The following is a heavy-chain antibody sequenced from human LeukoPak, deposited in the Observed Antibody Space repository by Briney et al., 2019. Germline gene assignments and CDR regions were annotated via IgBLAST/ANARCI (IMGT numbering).Heavy chain of an antibody. D-gene: IGHD5-12*01. Sequence: SETLSLTCTVSGGSISSNYWSWIRQPPGKGLEWIGYIYYSGSTNYNPSLKSRVTLSVDTSKSQFSLKLSSVTAADTAVYYCARVRYSGYGYNFDNWGHGTLGTVSS. J-gene: IGHJ4*01. CDR2: IYYSGST. CDR3: ARVRYSGYGYNFDN. V-gene: IGHV4-59*01. CDR1: GGSISSNY.